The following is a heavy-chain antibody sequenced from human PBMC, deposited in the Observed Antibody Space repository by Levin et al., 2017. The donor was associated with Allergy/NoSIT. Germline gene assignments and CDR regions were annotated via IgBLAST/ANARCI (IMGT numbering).Heavy chain of an antibody. CDR3: ASDSHYYGSGSYYHQPADFDY. CDR1: GFTFSSYS. CDR2: ISSSSSTI. D-gene: IGHD3-10*01. J-gene: IGHJ4*02. V-gene: IGHV3-48*02. Sequence: GGSLRLSCAASGFTFSSYSMNWVRQAPGKGLEWVSYISSSSSTIYYADSVKGRFTISRDNTKNSLYLQMNSLRDEDTAVYYCASDSHYYGSGSYYHQPADFDYWGQGTLVTVSS.